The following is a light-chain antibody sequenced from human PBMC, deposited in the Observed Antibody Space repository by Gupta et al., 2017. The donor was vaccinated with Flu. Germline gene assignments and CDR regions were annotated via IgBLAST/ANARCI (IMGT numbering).Light chain of an antibody. CDR3: QSYDSSLSVYVV. J-gene: IGLJ2*01. CDR1: SSNIGAGYD. CDR2: GNS. Sequence: QSVLTQPPSVSGAPGQRVTISCTGSSSNIGAGYDVHWYQQLPGTAPKLLIYGNSNRPSGVPDRFSCSKSGTSASLAITGLQAEEEADYYCQSYDSSLSVYVVFGGGTKLTVL. V-gene: IGLV1-40*01.